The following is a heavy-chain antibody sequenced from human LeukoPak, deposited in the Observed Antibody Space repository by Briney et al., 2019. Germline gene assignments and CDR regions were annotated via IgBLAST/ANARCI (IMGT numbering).Heavy chain of an antibody. J-gene: IGHJ6*04. V-gene: IGHV3-74*01. CDR1: GFTFSSYW. CDR3: ARAGITPRRYYGMDV. Sequence: PGGSLRLSCAASGFTFSSYWMHWVRQAPGKGLVWVSRINSDGSSTSYADSVKGRFTISRDNAKNTLYLQMNSLRAEDTAVYYCARAGITPRRYYGMDVLGKGTTVTVSS. D-gene: IGHD3-10*01. CDR2: INSDGSST.